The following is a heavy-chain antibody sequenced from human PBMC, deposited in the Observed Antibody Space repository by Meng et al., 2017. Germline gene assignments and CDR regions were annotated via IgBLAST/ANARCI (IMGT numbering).Heavy chain of an antibody. V-gene: IGHV4-59*01. J-gene: IGHJ6*02. CDR1: GGSISSYY. Sequence: GSLRLSCTVSGGSISSYYWSWIRQPPGKGLEWIGYIYYSGSTNYNPSLKSRVTISVDTSKNQFSLKLSSVTAADTAVYYCARGILAVDYYYGMDVWGQGTMVTVAS. CDR3: ARGILAVDYYYGMDV. CDR2: IYYSGST. D-gene: IGHD2/OR15-2a*01.